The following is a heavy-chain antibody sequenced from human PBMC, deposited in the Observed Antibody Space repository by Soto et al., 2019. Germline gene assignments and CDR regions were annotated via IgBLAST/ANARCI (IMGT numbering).Heavy chain of an antibody. Sequence: DVQLVESGGGLVQPGGSLRLSCTASGLIFSNYWMTWVRQAPGKGPEWVANIKEDGSQIDYEDSVKGRFTVSRDNAKNSVYLQMNTLSVEDTAIYYCARGGSDSSWYWRDWGQGALVTVSS. J-gene: IGHJ4*02. CDR1: GLIFSNYW. CDR2: IKEDGSQI. D-gene: IGHD6-13*01. CDR3: ARGGSDSSWYWRD. V-gene: IGHV3-7*04.